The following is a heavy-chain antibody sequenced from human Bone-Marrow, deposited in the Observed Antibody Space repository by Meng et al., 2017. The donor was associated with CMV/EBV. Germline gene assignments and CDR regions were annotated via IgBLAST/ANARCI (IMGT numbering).Heavy chain of an antibody. CDR3: ARGFYSGYDYLDAFDI. D-gene: IGHD5-12*01. V-gene: IGHV3-20*04. CDR1: GFTFDDYG. CDR2: INWNGGST. Sequence: GESLKISCAASGFTFDDYGMSWVRQAPGKGLEWVSGINWNGGSTGYADSVKGRFTISRDNAKNSLYLQMNSLRAEDTAVYYCARGFYSGYDYLDAFDIWGQGTMVTVSS. J-gene: IGHJ3*02.